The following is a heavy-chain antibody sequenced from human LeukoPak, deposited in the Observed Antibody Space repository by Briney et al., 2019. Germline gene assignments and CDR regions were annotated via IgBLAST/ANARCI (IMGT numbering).Heavy chain of an antibody. CDR1: GFTFSSYS. J-gene: IGHJ5*02. CDR3: ARATRTPRWIQLWLRRWFDP. Sequence: PGGSLRLSCAASGFTFSSYSMNWVRQAPGKGLEWVSSISSSSSTIYYADSVKGRFTISRDNAKNSLYLQMNSLRAEDTAVYYCARATRTPRWIQLWLRRWFDPWGQGTLVTVSS. CDR2: ISSSSSTI. V-gene: IGHV3-48*04. D-gene: IGHD5-18*01.